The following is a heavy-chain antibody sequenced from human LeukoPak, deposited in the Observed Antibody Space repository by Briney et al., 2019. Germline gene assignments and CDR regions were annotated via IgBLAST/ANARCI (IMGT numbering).Heavy chain of an antibody. V-gene: IGHV3-23*01. J-gene: IGHJ4*02. D-gene: IGHD3-22*01. CDR2: ITGTGEST. CDR1: EFTFSIYA. Sequence: GGSLRLSCAASEFTFSIYAMSWVRQAPGRGLEWVASITGTGESTWYAGSVKGRFTIPRDNSKYTVYLQMNSLRAEDTAIYYCAKDRPNYFGTNGHYYRRDGDFWGQGTLVTVSS. CDR3: AKDRPNYFGTNGHYYRRDGDF.